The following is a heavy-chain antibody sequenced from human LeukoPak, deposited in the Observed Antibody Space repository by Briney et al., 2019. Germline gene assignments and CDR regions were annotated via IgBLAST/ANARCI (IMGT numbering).Heavy chain of an antibody. CDR2: INPNSGGT. CDR1: GYTFTGYY. CDR3: ASKIMTPFMNYYYYYYMDV. V-gene: IGHV1-2*06. D-gene: IGHD3-16*01. J-gene: IGHJ6*03. Sequence: GASVKVSCKASGYTFTGYYMHWVRQAPGQGLEWMGRINPNSGGTNYAQKFQGRVTMTRDTSISTAYMELSKLRSDDTAVYYCASKIMTPFMNYYYYYYMDVWGKGTTVTVSS.